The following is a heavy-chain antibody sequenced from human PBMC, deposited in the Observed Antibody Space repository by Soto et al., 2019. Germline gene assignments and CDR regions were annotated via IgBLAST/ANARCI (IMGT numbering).Heavy chain of an antibody. D-gene: IGHD3-10*01. CDR1: GGSVMEDY. J-gene: IGHJ6*02. CDR3: ARDIITVIGGQIYYYFGMDV. V-gene: IGHV4-34*01. CDR2: INQSGTT. Sequence: SVTRSLTYSFGGGSVMEDYWSWVRQRPGKWLEWMVEINQSGTTHDIPSLKGRLNITVDTSKNQFSLKLTSVTAADTATYYCARDIITVIGGQIYYYFGMDVWGQGTTVTVSS.